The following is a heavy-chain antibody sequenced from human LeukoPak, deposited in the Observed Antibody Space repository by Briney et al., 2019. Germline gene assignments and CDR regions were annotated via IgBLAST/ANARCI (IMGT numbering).Heavy chain of an antibody. CDR1: GFTFSSYA. CDR2: ISYDGSNK. Sequence: GGSLRLSCAASGFTFSSYAMHWVRQAPGKGLEWVAVISYDGSNKYYADSVKGRFTISRDNAKNSLYLQMNSLRAEDTAVYYCARAGDVNDAFDIWGQGTMVTVSS. D-gene: IGHD3-10*01. V-gene: IGHV3-30-3*01. J-gene: IGHJ3*02. CDR3: ARAGDVNDAFDI.